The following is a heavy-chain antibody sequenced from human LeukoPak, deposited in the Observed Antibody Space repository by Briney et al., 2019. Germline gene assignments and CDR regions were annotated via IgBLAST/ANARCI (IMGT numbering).Heavy chain of an antibody. CDR2: MNPNSGNT. D-gene: IGHD5-24*01. CDR1: RYTFTSYD. J-gene: IGHJ4*02. CDR3: ARAKRWDDNDDNVAAMAY. V-gene: IGHV1-8*03. Sequence: ASVKVSCKASRYTFTSYDINWVRQVTGQGLEWMGWMNPNSGNTGYAQKFQGRVTITRDTSISTAYMELSSLRSEDTAVYYCARAKRWDDNDDNVAAMAYWGQGTRVTVSS.